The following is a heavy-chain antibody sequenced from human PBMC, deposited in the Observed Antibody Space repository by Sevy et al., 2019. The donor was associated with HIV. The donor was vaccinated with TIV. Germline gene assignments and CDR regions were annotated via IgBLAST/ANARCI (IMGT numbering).Heavy chain of an antibody. CDR2: IYSGGNT. CDR3: ARDASGYSSGIDAFDI. J-gene: IGHJ3*02. CDR1: GFTVSSNY. Sequence: GGSLRLSCAASGFTVSSNYMSWVRQAPGKGLEWVSVIYSGGNTYYADSVKGRFTISRDNSKNTLYLQMNSLRAEDTAVYYCARDASGYSSGIDAFDIWGQGTMVTVSS. D-gene: IGHD6-19*01. V-gene: IGHV3-53*05.